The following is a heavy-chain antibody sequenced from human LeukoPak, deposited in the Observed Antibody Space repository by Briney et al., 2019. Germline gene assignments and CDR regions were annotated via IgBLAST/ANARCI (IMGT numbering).Heavy chain of an antibody. Sequence: SETLSLTCAVYGGSFSGYYWSWIRQPPGKGLEWIGSIYYSGSTYYNPSLKSRVTISVDTSKNQFSLKLSSVTAADTAVYYCARVWFGELFTFDYWGQGTLVTVSS. D-gene: IGHD3-10*01. CDR2: IYYSGST. V-gene: IGHV4-34*01. CDR3: ARVWFGELFTFDY. CDR1: GGSFSGYY. J-gene: IGHJ4*02.